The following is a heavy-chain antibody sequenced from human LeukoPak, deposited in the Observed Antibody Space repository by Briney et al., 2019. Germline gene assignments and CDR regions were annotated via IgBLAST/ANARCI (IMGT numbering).Heavy chain of an antibody. CDR1: GFRFRNYG. Sequence: GGSLRPSCAASGFRFRNYGMHWVRQAPGKGLDWVTFIRYDGGDKSYADSVKGRFTVSRDNSKNTLSLQLNSLRPDDTAVYYCAKDIRLTNDYYYYMDVWGKGTTVTVSS. CDR3: AKDIRLTNDYYYYMDV. V-gene: IGHV3-30*02. CDR2: IRYDGGDK. J-gene: IGHJ6*03. D-gene: IGHD2-21*01.